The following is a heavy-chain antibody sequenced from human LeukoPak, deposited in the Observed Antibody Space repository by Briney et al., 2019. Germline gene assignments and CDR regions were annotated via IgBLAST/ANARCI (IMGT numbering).Heavy chain of an antibody. J-gene: IGHJ4*02. CDR2: IYHSGST. D-gene: IGHD4-23*01. CDR1: GGSISSSNW. V-gene: IGHV4-4*02. CDR3: ARNGHDYGGNYFDY. Sequence: SGTLSLTCAVSGGSISSSNWWSWVRQPPGKGLEWIGEIYHSGSTNYNPSLKSRVTISVDRSKNQFSLKLSSVTAADTAVYYCARNGHDYGGNYFDYWGQGTLVTVSS.